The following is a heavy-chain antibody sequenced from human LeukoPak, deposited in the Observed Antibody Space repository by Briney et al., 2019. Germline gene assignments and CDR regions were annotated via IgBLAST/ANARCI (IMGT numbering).Heavy chain of an antibody. Sequence: SETLSLTCTVSGGSISSGDYYWSWIRQPPGKGLEWLGYIYYSGSTDYNPSLKSRVTISVYTSKNQFSLKLSSVTAADTAVYYCARVGGTNYYYYGMDVWGQGTTVTVSS. D-gene: IGHD1-26*01. CDR2: IYYSGST. J-gene: IGHJ6*02. CDR3: ARVGGTNYYYYGMDV. CDR1: GGSISSGDYY. V-gene: IGHV4-30-4*01.